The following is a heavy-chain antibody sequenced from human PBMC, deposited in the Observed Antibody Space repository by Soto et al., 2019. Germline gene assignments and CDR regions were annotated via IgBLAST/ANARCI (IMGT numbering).Heavy chain of an antibody. V-gene: IGHV1-18*01. D-gene: IGHD3-16*01. CDR3: AMVDVYVTPSPQDV. CDR2: INTYNGKT. Sequence: GAPVKVSWKTPGYMFTSYGIGWARQDTGQGLEWMGWINTYNGKTNYAQNLQGRVTLTTDTSTSTAYMELRSLRSNDTAIYYCAMVDVYVTPSPQDVWGQGTTVTVSS. CDR1: GYMFTSYG. J-gene: IGHJ6*02.